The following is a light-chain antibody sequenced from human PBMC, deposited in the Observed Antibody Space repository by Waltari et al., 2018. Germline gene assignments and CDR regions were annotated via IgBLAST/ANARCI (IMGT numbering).Light chain of an antibody. CDR2: GNT. J-gene: IGLJ3*02. CDR1: SSNFGAGYA. CDR3: QSFDSSLSASV. Sequence: QSVLTQPPSVSGAPGQKVTIPCTGGSSNFGAGYAVHWYQQFPGTAPKLLIFGNTNRASGVPGRFSGSRSGTSASLAIAGVQSEDEAVYYCQSFDSSLSASVFGGGTKLTVL. V-gene: IGLV1-40*01.